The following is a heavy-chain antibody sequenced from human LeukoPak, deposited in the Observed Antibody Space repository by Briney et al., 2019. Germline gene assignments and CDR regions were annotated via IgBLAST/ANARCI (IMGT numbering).Heavy chain of an antibody. Sequence: KPGGSLRLSCAASGFTFSDYYMSWIRQAPGKGLEWVSYISSSGSTIYYADSVKGRFTISRGNAKNSLYLQMNSLRAEDTAVYYCAREDDSSGYYYRYWGQGTLVTVSS. D-gene: IGHD3-22*01. CDR2: ISSSGSTI. CDR3: AREDDSSGYYYRY. V-gene: IGHV3-11*04. CDR1: GFTFSDYY. J-gene: IGHJ4*02.